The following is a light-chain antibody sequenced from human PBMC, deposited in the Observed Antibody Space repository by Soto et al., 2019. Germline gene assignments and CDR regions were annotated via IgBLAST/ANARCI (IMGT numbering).Light chain of an antibody. CDR2: AAS. CDR3: QHYNHWPPIT. Sequence: DIQMTQSPTSLSASVGDRVTITCRASQDIRNFVAWYQQKPGKAPKLLIYAASTLQSGVPSRFSGSGSGTDFTLTISSLQSEDFAVYYCQHYNHWPPITFGQGTRLDIK. CDR1: QDIRNF. J-gene: IGKJ5*01. V-gene: IGKV1-27*01.